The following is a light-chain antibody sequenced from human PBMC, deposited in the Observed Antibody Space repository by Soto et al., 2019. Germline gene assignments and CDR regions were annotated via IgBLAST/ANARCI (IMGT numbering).Light chain of an antibody. J-gene: IGKJ1*01. CDR1: QDINNY. CDR3: QQYDNFLWT. CDR2: GAS. V-gene: IGKV1-33*01. Sequence: DIQMTQSPSSLSASVGDRVTITCQASQDINNYLNWYQQKPGKVPKRLISGASNLETGVPSRFSGSGSGTDFTFTINSLQPEDFATYYCQQYDNFLWTFGQGTKVEIK.